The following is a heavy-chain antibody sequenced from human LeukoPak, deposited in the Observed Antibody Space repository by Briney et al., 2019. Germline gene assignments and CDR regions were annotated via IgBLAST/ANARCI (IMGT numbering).Heavy chain of an antibody. V-gene: IGHV1-69*01. Sequence: ASVKVSCKASGGTFSSYAISWVRQAPGQGLEWMGGIIPIFGTANYAQKFQGRVTITADESTSTAYMELSSLRSEDTAVYYCARGGEYYYDSSGYYYEVENWFDPWGQGTLVTVSS. CDR2: IIPIFGTA. CDR3: ARGGEYYYDSSGYYYEVENWFDP. J-gene: IGHJ5*02. CDR1: GGTFSSYA. D-gene: IGHD3-22*01.